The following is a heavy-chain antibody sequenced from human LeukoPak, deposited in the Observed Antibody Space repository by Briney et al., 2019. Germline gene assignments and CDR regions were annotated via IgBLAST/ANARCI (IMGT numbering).Heavy chain of an antibody. D-gene: IGHD1-26*01. V-gene: IGHV3-23*01. J-gene: IGHJ6*03. CDR2: ISGGGGST. CDR3: AKDRGGSYYMDV. CDR1: GLTFSSYA. Sequence: GGSLRLSCAASGLTFSSYAMNWVRQAPGKGLEWVSAISGGGGSTYYADSVKGRFTISRDNSKNTLYLQMNSLRAEDTAVYYCAKDRGGSYYMDVWGKGTTVTVSS.